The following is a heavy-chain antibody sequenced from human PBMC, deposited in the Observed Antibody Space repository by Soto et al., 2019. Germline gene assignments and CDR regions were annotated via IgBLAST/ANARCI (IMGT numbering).Heavy chain of an antibody. CDR2: IYWDDDK. V-gene: IGHV2-5*02. D-gene: IGHD1-26*01. J-gene: IGHJ4*02. CDR3: VHLTTGGFYFDY. Sequence: QITLKESGPTLVKPTQTLTLTCTFSGFSLRNSGVGVGWIRQPPGKALEWLALIYWDDDKRYSPSLKSRLTITKDSSKNQVVLTMTNMDPVHTATYYWVHLTTGGFYFDYWGQGALGSVSS. CDR1: GFSLRNSGVG.